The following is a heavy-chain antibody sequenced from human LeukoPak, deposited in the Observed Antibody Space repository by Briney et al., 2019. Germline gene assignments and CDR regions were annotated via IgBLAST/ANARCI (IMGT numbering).Heavy chain of an antibody. CDR3: ARDGDYYDSSGYSFDP. CDR2: IYYSGST. Sequence: SETLSLTCTVSGVSISSSSYYWGWLRQPPGKGLEWIGSIYYSGSTYYNPSLKSRFTISVDTSKNQFSLKLSSVTAADTAVYYCARDGDYYDSSGYSFDPWGQGTLVTVSS. J-gene: IGHJ5*02. CDR1: GVSISSSSYY. D-gene: IGHD3-22*01. V-gene: IGHV4-39*07.